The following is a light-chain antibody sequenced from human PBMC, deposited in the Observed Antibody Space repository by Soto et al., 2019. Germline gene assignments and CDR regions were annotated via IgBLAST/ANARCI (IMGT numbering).Light chain of an antibody. CDR2: GAS. V-gene: IGKV3-20*01. CDR1: QSVSSSY. Sequence: MVVTQCPGARCVCRGGRSTRSSRASQSVSSSYLAWYQQKPGQAPRLLIYGASSRATGIPDRFSGSGSGTDFTLTISSLEPEDLAVHSCQQYGSSGTFGQGTKVDIK. CDR3: QQYGSSGT. J-gene: IGKJ1*01.